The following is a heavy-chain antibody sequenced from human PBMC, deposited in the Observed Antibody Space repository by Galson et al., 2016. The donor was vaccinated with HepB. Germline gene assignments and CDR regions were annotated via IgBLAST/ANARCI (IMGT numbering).Heavy chain of an antibody. D-gene: IGHD2-2*01. CDR2: IDPSDSYT. V-gene: IGHV5-10-1*01. J-gene: IGHJ5*02. Sequence: QSGAEVKKPGESLRISCKGSGYSFTSYWISWVRQMPGKGLEWMGRIDPSDSYTNYSPSFQGHVTISADKSISTAYLQWSSLEASDTAIYYCARTPPPPGILVVPGDTVGFDPWGQGTLVTVSS. CDR3: ARTPPPPGILVVPGDTVGFDP. CDR1: GYSFTSYW.